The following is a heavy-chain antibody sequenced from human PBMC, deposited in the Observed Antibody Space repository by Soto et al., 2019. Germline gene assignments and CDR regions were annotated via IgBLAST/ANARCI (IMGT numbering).Heavy chain of an antibody. Sequence: SVKGRFSISRDNSKNTLYLQMTSLRIEDTAVYYCARERVVGATFYYWGQGTLVTVSS. J-gene: IGHJ4*02. D-gene: IGHD1-26*01. V-gene: IGHV3-30*01. CDR3: ARERVVGATFYY.